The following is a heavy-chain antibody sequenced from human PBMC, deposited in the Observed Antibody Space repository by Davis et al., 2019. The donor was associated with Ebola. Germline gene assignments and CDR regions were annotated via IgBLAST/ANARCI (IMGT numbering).Heavy chain of an antibody. CDR2: ISAYNGNT. V-gene: IGHV1-18*01. Sequence: ASVKVSRKASGGTFSSYAISWVRQAPGQGLEWMGWISAYNGNTNYAQKLQGRVTMTTDTSTSTAYMELRSLRSDDTAVYYCARGITMIEVGWFDPWGQGTLVTVSS. CDR3: ARGITMIEVGWFDP. CDR1: GGTFSSYA. J-gene: IGHJ5*02. D-gene: IGHD3-22*01.